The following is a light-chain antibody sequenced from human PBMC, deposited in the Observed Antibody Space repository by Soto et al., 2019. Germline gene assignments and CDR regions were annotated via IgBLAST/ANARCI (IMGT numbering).Light chain of an antibody. Sequence: QSVLTQPPSVSGAPGQRVTISCTGSSSNIGADYDVHWYQQLPGTAPKLLIYGNSNRPSGVPDRLSGSKSGTSASLAITGLQAEDEADYYCQSYDSSLSAVVFGGGTKVTVL. CDR2: GNS. J-gene: IGLJ3*02. CDR1: SSNIGADYD. V-gene: IGLV1-40*01. CDR3: QSYDSSLSAVV.